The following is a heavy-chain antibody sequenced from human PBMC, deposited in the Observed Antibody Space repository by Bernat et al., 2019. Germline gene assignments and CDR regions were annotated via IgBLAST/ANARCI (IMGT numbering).Heavy chain of an antibody. D-gene: IGHD6-13*01. CDR1: RFTFSSYG. CDR2: IWYDGSNK. Sequence: QVQLVESGGGVVQPGRSLRLSCAASRFTFSSYGMHWVRQAPGKGLEWVAVIWYDGSNKYYGDSVKGRFIIARDNSKNTLYLQMNSLRAEDTAVYYGARGGSSSWYEVFYWGQGTLVTVSS. V-gene: IGHV3-33*01. J-gene: IGHJ4*02. CDR3: ARGGSSSWYEVFY.